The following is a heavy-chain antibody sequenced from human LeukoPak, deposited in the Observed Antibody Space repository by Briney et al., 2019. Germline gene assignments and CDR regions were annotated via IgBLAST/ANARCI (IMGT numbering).Heavy chain of an antibody. CDR2: ISSSSSYI. J-gene: IGHJ1*01. Sequence: SGGSLRLSCAASGFTFSSYNMNWVRQAPGKGLEWVSSISSSSSYIYYADSVKGRFTISRDNAKNSLFLQMNSLRAEDTAVYYCARDPPSYGLWGQGPWSPSPQ. V-gene: IGHV3-21*01. D-gene: IGHD5-18*01. CDR1: GFTFSSYN. CDR3: ARDPPSYGL.